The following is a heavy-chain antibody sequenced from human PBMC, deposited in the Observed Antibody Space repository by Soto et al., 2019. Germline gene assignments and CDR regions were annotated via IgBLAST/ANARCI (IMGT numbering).Heavy chain of an antibody. CDR1: GDSIIICDYY. CDR3: ARAVDSGGFPDAFDI. V-gene: IGHV4-30-4*01. D-gene: IGHD3-22*01. Sequence: SETLSLTCTFSGDSIIICDYYCIWIRQPPWKGLEWIGYIYYSGNTYYNPSLKSRITISVDMSKNQFSLKLSSVTAADTAVYYCARAVDSGGFPDAFDIWGQGTMVTVSS. J-gene: IGHJ3*02. CDR2: IYYSGNT.